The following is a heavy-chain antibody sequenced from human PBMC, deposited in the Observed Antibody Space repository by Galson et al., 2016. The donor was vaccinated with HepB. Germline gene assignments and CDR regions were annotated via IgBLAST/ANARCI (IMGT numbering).Heavy chain of an antibody. CDR3: VRHETDGQSVFDV. D-gene: IGHD5-24*01. CDR1: GGSINSRSYY. V-gene: IGHV4-39*01. Sequence: SETLSPTCTVSGGSINSRSYYWGWIRQPPGKGLEWIGSIHNSGLTYYSASLKSRVTISIDTPKNHFSLKMSAVTAADTAVYYCVRHETDGQSVFDVWGQGTRVTVSS. CDR2: IHNSGLT. J-gene: IGHJ3*01.